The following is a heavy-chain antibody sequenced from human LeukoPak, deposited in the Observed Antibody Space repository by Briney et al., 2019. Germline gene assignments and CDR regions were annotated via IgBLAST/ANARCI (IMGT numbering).Heavy chain of an antibody. J-gene: IGHJ6*03. D-gene: IGHD3-10*01. CDR1: CVSISNYF. V-gene: IGHV4-59*01. Sequence: SETLSLTCTVSCVSISNYFWTWIRQAPGKGLEWIGYIYYIGTTNYNPSLKSRATISVDMSKNQFSLKLTSVSAADTAVYYCAREGYGSGSSHFMDVWGTGTTVTASS. CDR3: AREGYGSGSSHFMDV. CDR2: IYYIGTT.